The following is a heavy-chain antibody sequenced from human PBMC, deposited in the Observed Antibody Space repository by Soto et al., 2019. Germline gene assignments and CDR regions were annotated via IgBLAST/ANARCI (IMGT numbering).Heavy chain of an antibody. D-gene: IGHD1-1*01. Sequence: QITLKESGPTLVKPTQTLTLTCTFSGFSLSTNGVGVGWIRQPPGKALEWLALIYWDDDKRYTPSLKSRLTITKDTSKRQVVLTITNMDPVDTATYYCAHTVSRYLLYHWGQGTLVTVSS. CDR1: GFSLSTNGVG. J-gene: IGHJ5*02. CDR2: IYWDDDK. CDR3: AHTVSRYLLYH. V-gene: IGHV2-5*02.